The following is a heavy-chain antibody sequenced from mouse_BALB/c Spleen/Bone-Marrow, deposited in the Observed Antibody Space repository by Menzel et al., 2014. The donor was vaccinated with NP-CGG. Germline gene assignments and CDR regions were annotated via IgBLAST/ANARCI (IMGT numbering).Heavy chain of an antibody. D-gene: IGHD1-1*01. CDR2: ILPGSGST. J-gene: IGHJ1*01. CDR3: AREDGLWYFDV. Sequence: QVQLKHSGAELMKPGAPVKISCKATGYTFSSYWIEWVKQRPGHGLEWIGEILPGSGSTNYNEKFKGKATFTADTSSNTAYMQLSSLTSEDSAVYYCAREDGLWYFDVWGAGTTVTVSS. V-gene: IGHV1-9*01. CDR1: GYTFSSYW.